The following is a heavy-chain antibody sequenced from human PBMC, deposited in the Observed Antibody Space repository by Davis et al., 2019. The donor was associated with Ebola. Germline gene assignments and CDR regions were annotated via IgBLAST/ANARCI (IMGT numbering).Heavy chain of an antibody. J-gene: IGHJ5*02. CDR1: GYTFTSYA. CDR2: INAGNGNT. CDR3: ARIKLYGAKVGGNWFDP. D-gene: IGHD4-17*01. V-gene: IGHV1-3*01. Sequence: AASVKVSCKASGYTFTSYAMHWVRQAPGQRLEWMGWINAGNGNTKYSQKFQGRVTITRDTSASTAYMELRSLRSDDTAVYYCARIKLYGAKVGGNWFDPWGQGTLVTVSS.